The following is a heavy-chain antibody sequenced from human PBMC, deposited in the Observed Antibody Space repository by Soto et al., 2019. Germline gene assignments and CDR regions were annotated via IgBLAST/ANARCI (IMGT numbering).Heavy chain of an antibody. J-gene: IGHJ5*02. CDR3: ARDGRTPRFGWNHEHWFDP. V-gene: IGHV1-2*02. D-gene: IGHD6-19*01. CDR1: GYRFSDYY. Sequence: ASVKVSCKASGYRFSDYYLHWVRQAPGQGLEWMAWINPVSGGTNYAQKFQGRVTMTGDTSTSTVYLELTGLRHDDTAVYYCARDGRTPRFGWNHEHWFDPWGQGTLVTVSS. CDR2: INPVSGGT.